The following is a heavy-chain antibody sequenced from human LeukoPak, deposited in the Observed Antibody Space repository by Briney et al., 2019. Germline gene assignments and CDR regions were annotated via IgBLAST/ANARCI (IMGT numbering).Heavy chain of an antibody. CDR2: IYGSGTI. D-gene: IGHD3-10*01. Sequence: PSETLSLTCTVSGGSISRSYWSWMRQPAGKGPEWIGRIYGSGTITYNPSLESRVTMSVDTSKNQFSLKLRSVAAADTAVYYCARDSGTTGEVKFDPWGQGILVTVSS. V-gene: IGHV4-4*07. CDR1: GGSISRSY. J-gene: IGHJ5*02. CDR3: ARDSGTTGEVKFDP.